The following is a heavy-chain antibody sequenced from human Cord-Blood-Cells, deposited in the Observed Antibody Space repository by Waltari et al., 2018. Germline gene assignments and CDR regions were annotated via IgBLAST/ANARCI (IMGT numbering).Heavy chain of an antibody. J-gene: IGHJ4*02. Sequence: QLQLQESGPGLVKPSETLSLTCTVSGGSIGSSSYYWGWIREPPGKGLGWIGSIYYSGSTYYNPSLKSRVTISVDTSKNQFSLKLSSVTAADTAVYYCAGLPPGGSSDYWGQGTLVTVSS. CDR1: GGSIGSSSYY. V-gene: IGHV4-39*01. D-gene: IGHD6-6*01. CDR3: AGLPPGGSSDY. CDR2: IYYSGST.